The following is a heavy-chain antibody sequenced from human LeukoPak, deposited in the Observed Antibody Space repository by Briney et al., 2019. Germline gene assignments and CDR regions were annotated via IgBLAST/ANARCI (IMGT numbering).Heavy chain of an antibody. CDR3: GRRSNIHDFLDM. D-gene: IGHD3/OR15-3a*01. Sequence: ASVRVSCKASGYTFTTYYMHWVRQAAGQGLEWRGMINPSGGSTSYAQKFQGRVPMTRDTSTSTVYMELSSLRSEDTAVYYCGRRSNIHDFLDMWGQGTMVTV. CDR1: GYTFTTYY. J-gene: IGHJ3*02. CDR2: INPSGGST. V-gene: IGHV1-46*01.